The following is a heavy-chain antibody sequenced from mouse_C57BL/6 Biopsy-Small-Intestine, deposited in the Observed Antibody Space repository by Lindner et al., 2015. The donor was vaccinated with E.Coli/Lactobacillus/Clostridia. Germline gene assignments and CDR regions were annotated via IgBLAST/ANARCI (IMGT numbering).Heavy chain of an antibody. Sequence: VQLQESGPELVKPGASVKISCKASGYSFTGYYMHWVKQSSEKSLEWIGEINPSTGGTSYNQKFKGKATLTVDKSSSTACTQLNSLTSEDSAVYYCARSGRGYAMDYWGQGTSVTVSS. CDR2: INPSTGGT. D-gene: IGHD4-1*01. J-gene: IGHJ4*01. CDR1: GYSFTGYY. CDR3: ARSGRGYAMDY. V-gene: IGHV1-43*01.